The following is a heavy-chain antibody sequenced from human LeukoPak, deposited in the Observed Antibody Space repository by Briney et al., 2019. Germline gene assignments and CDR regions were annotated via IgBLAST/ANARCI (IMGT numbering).Heavy chain of an antibody. V-gene: IGHV4-34*01. CDR3: AGPKAGYNGYFDY. CDR1: GGSFSGNY. Sequence: SETLSLTCALCGGSFSGNYWSWIRQPPGKGLEWIGEVNHIGSTNYSPSLKSRVTISVDTSKNQFSLKLTSVTAADTAVYYCAGPKAGYNGYFDYWGQGTLVTVSS. CDR2: VNHIGST. J-gene: IGHJ4*02. D-gene: IGHD5-24*01.